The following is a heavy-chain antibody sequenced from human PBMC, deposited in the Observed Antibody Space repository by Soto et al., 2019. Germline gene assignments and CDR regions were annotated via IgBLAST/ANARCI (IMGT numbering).Heavy chain of an antibody. CDR1: GGSINTFY. CDR3: AREGSYSAYNFAHGIQLWSFDF. V-gene: IGHV4-4*07. Sequence: SETLSLTCTVSGGSINTFYWSWVRQPAGKGLEWIGRIFSSGSTSFNPSLESRVAMSVDTSKNHFSLNLSSVTAADMAVYYCAREGSYSAYNFAHGIQLWSFDFWGQGXLVTVYS. D-gene: IGHD5-12*01. CDR2: IFSSGST. J-gene: IGHJ4*02.